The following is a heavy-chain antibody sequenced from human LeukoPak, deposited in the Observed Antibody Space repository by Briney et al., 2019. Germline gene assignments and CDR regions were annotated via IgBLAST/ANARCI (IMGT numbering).Heavy chain of an antibody. J-gene: IGHJ4*02. V-gene: IGHV3-23*01. Sequence: GGSLRLSCAASGFTFSSYAMSWVRQAPGKGLEWVSAISGSGGSTYYADSVKGRFTISRDNSKNTLYLQMNSLRAEDTAVYYCAKDITYYDFWSGYSLDYFDYWGQGTLVTVSS. CDR2: ISGSGGST. D-gene: IGHD3-3*01. CDR3: AKDITYYDFWSGYSLDYFDY. CDR1: GFTFSSYA.